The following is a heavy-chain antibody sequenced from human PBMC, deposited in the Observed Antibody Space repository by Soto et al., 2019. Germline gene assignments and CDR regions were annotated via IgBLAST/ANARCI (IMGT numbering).Heavy chain of an antibody. J-gene: IGHJ6*02. CDR3: AVSMVAAYYYGMDV. Sequence: SETLSLTCTVSGGSISSYYWSWIRQPPGKGLEWIGYIYYSGSTNYNPSLKSRVTISVDTSKNQFSPKLSSVTAADTAVYYCAVSMVAAYYYGMDVWGQGTTVTVSS. CDR2: IYYSGST. D-gene: IGHD3-10*01. V-gene: IGHV4-59*01. CDR1: GGSISSYY.